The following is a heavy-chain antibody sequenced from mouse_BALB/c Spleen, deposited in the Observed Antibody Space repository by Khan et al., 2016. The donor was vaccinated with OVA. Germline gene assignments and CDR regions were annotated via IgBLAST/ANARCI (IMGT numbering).Heavy chain of an antibody. CDR3: ARGSGNSRFAY. CDR2: ISTYYGDA. Sequence: QVQLQQSGAELVRPGVSVKISCKGSGYTFTDFAMHWVKQSHAKSLEWIGVISTYYGDADYNQKFKGQATMTVDKSSSTAYMVLARLTSEDSAIYYCARGSGNSRFAYWGQGTLVTVSA. V-gene: IGHV1S137*01. D-gene: IGHD1-3*01. CDR1: GYTFTDFA. J-gene: IGHJ3*01.